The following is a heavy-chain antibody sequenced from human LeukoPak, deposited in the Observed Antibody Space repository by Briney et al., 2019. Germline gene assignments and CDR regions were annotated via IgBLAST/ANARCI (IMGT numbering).Heavy chain of an antibody. CDR1: GHNLSAYG. J-gene: IGHJ6*03. V-gene: IGHV1-18*04. Sequence: GASVKVSCKASGHNLSAYGIGWVRQAPGQGLEWMGWLSADKSQVNYAQKFQDRVILTTDTSTNTAHMELRNLKFDDTAVYFCARVEVHPRRYFYYMDVWGKGTTVTTSS. CDR3: ARVEVHPRRYFYYMDV. D-gene: IGHD3-10*01. CDR2: LSADKSQV.